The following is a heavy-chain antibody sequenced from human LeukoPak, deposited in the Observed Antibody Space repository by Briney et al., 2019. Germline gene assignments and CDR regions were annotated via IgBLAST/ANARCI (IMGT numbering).Heavy chain of an antibody. CDR2: INSDGSST. V-gene: IGHV3-74*01. Sequence: GGSLRLPCAASGFTFSSYWMHWVRQAPGKGLVWVSRINSDGSSTSYADSVKGRFTISRDNAKNTLYLQMNSLRAEDTAVYYCARAPRYSSGWYFDYWGQGTLVTVSS. D-gene: IGHD6-19*01. CDR1: GFTFSSYW. J-gene: IGHJ4*02. CDR3: ARAPRYSSGWYFDY.